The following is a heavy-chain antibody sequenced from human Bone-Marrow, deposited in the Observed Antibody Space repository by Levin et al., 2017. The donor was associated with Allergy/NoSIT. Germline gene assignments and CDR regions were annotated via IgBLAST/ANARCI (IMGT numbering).Heavy chain of an antibody. Sequence: ASVKVSCKASGYSFTSGYSFTTFARNWVRRAPGQGLEWMGWINTKTGNPTYAQGFTGRFVFSVDASINTAYLQNNNLKADDTAVYYCASDYVTKTEIYCLDPWGQGTLVTVSS. D-gene: IGHD3-10*02. CDR3: ASDYVTKTEIYCLDP. J-gene: IGHJ5*02. CDR1: GYSFTTFA. CDR2: INTKTGNP. V-gene: IGHV7-4-1*02.